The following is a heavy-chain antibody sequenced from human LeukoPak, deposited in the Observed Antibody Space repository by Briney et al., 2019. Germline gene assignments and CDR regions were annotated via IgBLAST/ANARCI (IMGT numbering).Heavy chain of an antibody. CDR2: INPSGGST. CDR3: ARDSITTTVTTRRWFDP. Sequence: ASVKACDKASGYTFTSYYMHWVRQAPGQGLEWMGIINPSGGSTSYAQKFQGRVTMTRDTSTSTVYMELSSLRSEDTAVYYCARDSITTTVTTRRWFDPWGQGTLVTVSS. V-gene: IGHV1-46*01. CDR1: GYTFTSYY. D-gene: IGHD4-17*01. J-gene: IGHJ5*02.